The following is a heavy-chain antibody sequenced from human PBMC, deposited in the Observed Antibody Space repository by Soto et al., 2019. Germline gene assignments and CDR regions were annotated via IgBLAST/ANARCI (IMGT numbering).Heavy chain of an antibody. J-gene: IGHJ4*02. D-gene: IGHD1-20*01. V-gene: IGHV3-74*01. CDR2: ISHDGSST. Sequence: GGSLRLSCAASGFTFSSYWTHWVRQAPGKGLVWVSRISHDGSSTTYADSVKGRFTISRDNAKNTLYLQMNSLRAEDTAVYYCVRDGGYNWNLFDYWGQGTLVTVSS. CDR3: VRDGGYNWNLFDY. CDR1: GFTFSSYW.